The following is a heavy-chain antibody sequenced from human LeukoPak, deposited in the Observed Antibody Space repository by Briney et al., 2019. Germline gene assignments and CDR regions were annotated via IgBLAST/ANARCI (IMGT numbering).Heavy chain of an antibody. Sequence: SETLSLTCTVSGGSISSYYWSWIRQPPGKGLEWIGEINHSGSTNYNPSLKSRVTISVDTSKNQFSLKLSSVTAADTAVYYCAREFWSGYFREYYGMDVWGQGTTVTVSS. V-gene: IGHV4-34*01. D-gene: IGHD3-3*01. CDR3: AREFWSGYFREYYGMDV. J-gene: IGHJ6*02. CDR1: GGSISSYY. CDR2: INHSGST.